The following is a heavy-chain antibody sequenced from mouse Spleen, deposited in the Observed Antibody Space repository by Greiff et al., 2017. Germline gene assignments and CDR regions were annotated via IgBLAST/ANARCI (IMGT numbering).Heavy chain of an antibody. J-gene: IGHJ4*01. Sequence: VQLQQSGAELVKPGASVKMSCKASGYTFTSYWITWVKQRPGQGLEWIGDIYPGSGSTNYNEKFKSKATLTVDTSSSTAYMQLSSLTSEDSAVYYCAREAFYYGSSSAMDYWGQGTSVTVSS. CDR2: IYPGSGST. CDR1: GYTFTSYW. D-gene: IGHD1-1*01. CDR3: AREAFYYGSSSAMDY. V-gene: IGHV1-55*01.